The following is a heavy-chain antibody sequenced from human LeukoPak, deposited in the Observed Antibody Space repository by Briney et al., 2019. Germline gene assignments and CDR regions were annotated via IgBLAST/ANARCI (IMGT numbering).Heavy chain of an antibody. CDR1: GFTFDDYG. Sequence: GGSLRLSCAASGFTFDDYGMSWVRQAPGKGLEWVSGINWNGGSTGYADSVKGRFTISRDNAKNSLYLQMNSLRAEDTALYYCARDTYDSSDYHFYYMDVWGKGTTVTVSS. CDR2: INWNGGST. J-gene: IGHJ6*03. D-gene: IGHD3-22*01. V-gene: IGHV3-20*04. CDR3: ARDTYDSSDYHFYYMDV.